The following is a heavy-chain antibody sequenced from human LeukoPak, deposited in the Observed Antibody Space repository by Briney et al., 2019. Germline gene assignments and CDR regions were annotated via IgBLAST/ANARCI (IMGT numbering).Heavy chain of an antibody. Sequence: SETLSLTCTVSNYSISSAYYWGWIRQPPGKGLEWIGTIYHSGSTYYNPSLKSRVTISVDTSKNQFSLKLSSVTAADTAVYYCARGLWFGDENPPYFDYWGQEILVTVSS. CDR1: NYSISSAYY. CDR2: IYHSGST. J-gene: IGHJ4*02. V-gene: IGHV4-38-2*02. D-gene: IGHD3-10*01. CDR3: ARGLWFGDENPPYFDY.